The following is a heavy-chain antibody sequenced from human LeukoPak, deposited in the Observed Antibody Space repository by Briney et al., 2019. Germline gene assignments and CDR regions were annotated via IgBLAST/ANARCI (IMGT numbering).Heavy chain of an antibody. CDR1: GFTFSSYA. CDR2: ISGSGGST. V-gene: IGHV3-23*01. J-gene: IGHJ3*02. Sequence: PGGSLRLSCAASGFTFSSYAMSWVRQAPGKGLEWVSAISGSGGSTYYADSVKGRFTISRDDSKNTLYLQMNSLKTEDTAVYYCTTCRSTSCLRDAFDIWGQGTMVTVSS. D-gene: IGHD2-2*01. CDR3: TTCRSTSCLRDAFDI.